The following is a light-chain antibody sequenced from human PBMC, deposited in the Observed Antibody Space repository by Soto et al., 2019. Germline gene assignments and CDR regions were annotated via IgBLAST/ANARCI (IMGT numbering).Light chain of an antibody. CDR1: QSISNW. Sequence: DIQMTQSPSTLSASVGDRVTITCRASQSISNWLAWYQQKPGKAPNLLIYKASSLESGVPSRFSGSGSGTEFTLTISSLQPDDFGTYYCQQYNTYQRTFGQGTKVDIK. CDR3: QQYNTYQRT. CDR2: KAS. J-gene: IGKJ1*01. V-gene: IGKV1-5*03.